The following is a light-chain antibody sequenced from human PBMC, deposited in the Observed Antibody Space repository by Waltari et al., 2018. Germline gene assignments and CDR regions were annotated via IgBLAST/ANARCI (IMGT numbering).Light chain of an antibody. J-gene: IGKJ2*01. CDR3: QQYGSSVMYT. V-gene: IGKV3-20*01. CDR2: GSS. CDR1: QSITKSY. Sequence: VLTQSTGTLSLSQGARAIFPCRASQSITKSYFAWYQQKPGQALRLLIYGSSSRAPCIPDRLSGSGSGTDFTLSISRLEPEDFAVYYCQQYGSSVMYTFGQGTKLEIK.